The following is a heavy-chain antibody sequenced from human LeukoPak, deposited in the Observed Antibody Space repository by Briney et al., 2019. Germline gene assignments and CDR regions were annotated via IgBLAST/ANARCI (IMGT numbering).Heavy chain of an antibody. CDR1: GFTVSSNY. CDR3: AKGGLLRFLEWLRKNDAFDI. Sequence: GGSLRLSCAASGFTVSSNYMSWVRQAPGKGLEWVSVIYSGDSTYYADSVKGRFTISRDNSKNTLYLQMNSLRAEDTAVYYCAKGGLLRFLEWLRKNDAFDIGGQGKMVTVSS. J-gene: IGHJ3*02. CDR2: IYSGDST. V-gene: IGHV3-53*01. D-gene: IGHD3-3*01.